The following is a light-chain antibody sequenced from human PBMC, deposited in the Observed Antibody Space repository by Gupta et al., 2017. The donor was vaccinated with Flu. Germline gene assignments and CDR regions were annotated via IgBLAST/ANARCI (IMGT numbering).Light chain of an antibody. CDR2: GAS. V-gene: IGKV3-20*01. CDR1: QSVSSSY. Sequence: EIVLTPSPGTLSFSPGEKATLSCRASQSVSSSYLAWYQQKPGQAPRLLIYGASSRATGIPDRFSGSGSGTDFTLTISRLEPEDFAVYYCQQYGSSHLWTFGQGTKVETK. J-gene: IGKJ1*01. CDR3: QQYGSSHLWT.